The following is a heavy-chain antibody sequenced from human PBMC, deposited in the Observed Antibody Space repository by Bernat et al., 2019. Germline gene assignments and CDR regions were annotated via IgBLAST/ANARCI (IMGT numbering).Heavy chain of an antibody. V-gene: IGHV3-23*01. J-gene: IGHJ1*01. CDR2: ISGSGGST. CDR1: GFTFSSYA. CDR3: AKHEQWLRSPTSYFQH. D-gene: IGHD6-19*01. Sequence: EVQLLESGGGLVQPGGSLRLSCAASGFTFSSYAMSWVRQAPGKGLEWVSAISGSGGSTYYADSVKGRFTISRDNSKNTLYLQMNSLRAEDTAVYYCAKHEQWLRSPTSYFQHWGQGTLVTVSS.